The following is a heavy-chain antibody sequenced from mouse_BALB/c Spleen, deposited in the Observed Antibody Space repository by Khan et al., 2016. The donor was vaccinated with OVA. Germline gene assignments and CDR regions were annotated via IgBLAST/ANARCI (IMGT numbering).Heavy chain of an antibody. CDR2: ISSGGDNT. CDR3: ARSNYGPFVY. J-gene: IGHJ3*01. Sequence: EVELVESGGGLVKPGGSLKLSCAASGFTFSSFTMSWVRQTPEKRLEWVASISSGGDNTYYPDSVKGRFTIPRDNAKNNLYLQMSSLRSEDTALYYCARSNYGPFVYWGQGTLVTVSA. D-gene: IGHD1-1*02. CDR1: GFTFSSFT. V-gene: IGHV5-9*03.